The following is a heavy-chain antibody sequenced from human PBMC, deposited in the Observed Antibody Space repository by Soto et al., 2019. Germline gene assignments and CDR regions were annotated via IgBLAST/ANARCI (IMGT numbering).Heavy chain of an antibody. V-gene: IGHV4-31*02. CDR1: WGPGSGVDLY. J-gene: IGHJ6*02. D-gene: IGHD3-22*01. CDR3: ARALVTDYNSRDYHYYVAMDV. Sequence: PLPVRSGVAWGPGSGVDLYWIWIPHLPGKSLERIGNVYLTGTTYYNRSLKSRVSMSVDTSQNQFSLSLASVTAADTAVYYCARALVTDYNSRDYHYYVAMDVWGQGTSVTVS. CDR2: VYLTGTT.